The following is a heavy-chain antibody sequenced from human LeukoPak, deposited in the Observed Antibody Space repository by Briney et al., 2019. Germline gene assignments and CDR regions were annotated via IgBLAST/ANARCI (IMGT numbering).Heavy chain of an antibody. V-gene: IGHV3-9*01. CDR2: ISWNSGSI. CDR1: GFTFDDYA. CDR3: AKDSLLNPSSSWYDY. Sequence: GRSLRLSCAASGFTFDDYAMHWVRQAPGKGLEWVSGISWNSGSIGYADSVKGRFTISRDNAKNSLYLQMNSLRAEDTALYYCAKDSLLNPSSSWYDYGGQGTLVTVSS. D-gene: IGHD6-13*01. J-gene: IGHJ4*02.